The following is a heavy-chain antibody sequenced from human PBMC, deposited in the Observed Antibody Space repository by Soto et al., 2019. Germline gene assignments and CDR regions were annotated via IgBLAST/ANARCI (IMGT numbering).Heavy chain of an antibody. CDR3: AKAGSVRVLLSWFDP. D-gene: IGHD2-8*02. CDR1: GFTFSSYG. J-gene: IGHJ5*02. Sequence: PGGSLRLSCAASGFTFSSYGMHWVRQAPGKGLEWVAVISYDGSNKYYADSVKGRFTISRDNSKNKLYLQMNSLRAEDTAVYYCAKAGSVRVLLSWFDPWGQGTLVTVCS. CDR2: ISYDGSNK. V-gene: IGHV3-30*18.